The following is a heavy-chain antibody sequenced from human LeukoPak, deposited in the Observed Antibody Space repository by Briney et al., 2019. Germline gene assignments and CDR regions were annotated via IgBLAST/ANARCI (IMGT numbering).Heavy chain of an antibody. V-gene: IGHV6-1*01. J-gene: IGHJ6*02. D-gene: IGHD3-9*01. CDR3: ARVTTIFAGDYYYYYYGMDV. CDR2: TYYRSKWYN. Sequence: SQTLSLTCAISGDSVSSNSAAWNWIRQSPSRGLEWLGRTYYRSKWYNDYAVSVKSRITINPDTSKNQFSLQLNSVTPEDTAVYYCARVTTIFAGDYYYYYYGMDVWGQGTTVTVSS. CDR1: GDSVSSNSAA.